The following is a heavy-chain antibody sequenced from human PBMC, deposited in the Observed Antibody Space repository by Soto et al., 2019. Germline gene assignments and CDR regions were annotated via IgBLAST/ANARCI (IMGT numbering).Heavy chain of an antibody. CDR2: IYYSGTT. D-gene: IGHD1-1*01. Sequence: SETLSLTCTVSGDSITSNSYFLAWIRQPPGKGLEWIGSIYYSGTTYYNPSLKSRVTISVDTSKNQFSLKLSSVTAADTAVYYCARHSNEYRKSLDYWGQGTLVTVSS. CDR3: ARHSNEYRKSLDY. CDR1: GDSITSNSYF. V-gene: IGHV4-39*01. J-gene: IGHJ4*02.